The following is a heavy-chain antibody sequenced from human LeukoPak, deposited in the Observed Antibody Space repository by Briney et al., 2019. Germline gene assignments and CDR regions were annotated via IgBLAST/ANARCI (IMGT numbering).Heavy chain of an antibody. D-gene: IGHD5-12*01. J-gene: IGHJ4*02. CDR3: AKNSGYDSW. Sequence: PGGSLRLSCAASGFTFSSYGMTWVRQAPGKGLEWVSDVGVSGITTYYRNSVKGRFTISRDNSKNTLYLQMDSLRADDTAVYYCAKNSGYDSWWGQGTLVTVSS. CDR2: VGVSGITT. V-gene: IGHV3-23*01. CDR1: GFTFSSYG.